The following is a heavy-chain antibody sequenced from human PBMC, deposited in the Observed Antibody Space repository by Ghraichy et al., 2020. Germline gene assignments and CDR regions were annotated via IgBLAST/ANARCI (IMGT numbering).Heavy chain of an antibody. CDR1: GGSISSYY. CDR2: IYYSGST. Sequence: SENLSLTCTVSGGSISSYYWSWIRQPPGKGLEWIGYIYYSGSTNYNPSLKSRVTISVDTSKNQFSLKLSSVTAADTAVYYCARRRRSGWRMDYFDYWGQGTLVTVSS. J-gene: IGHJ4*02. V-gene: IGHV4-59*08. CDR3: ARRRRSGWRMDYFDY. D-gene: IGHD6-19*01.